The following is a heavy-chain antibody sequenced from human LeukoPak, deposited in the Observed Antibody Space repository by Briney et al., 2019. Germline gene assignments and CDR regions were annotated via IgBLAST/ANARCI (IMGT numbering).Heavy chain of an antibody. CDR1: GGSISSYY. CDR3: ARDHGCSGGSCSSFDP. CDR2: IYTSGST. D-gene: IGHD2-15*01. V-gene: IGHV4-4*07. Sequence: SETLSLTCTVSGGSISSYYWSWIRQPAGKGLEWIGRIYTSGSTNYNPSLKSRVTMSVDTSKNQFSLKLSSVTAADTAVYYCARDHGCSGGSCSSFDPWGQGTLVTVSP. J-gene: IGHJ5*02.